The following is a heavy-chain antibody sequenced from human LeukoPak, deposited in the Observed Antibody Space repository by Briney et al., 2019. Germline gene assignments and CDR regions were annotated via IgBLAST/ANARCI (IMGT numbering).Heavy chain of an antibody. Sequence: ASVKVSCKASGYTFTSYAIGWVRQAPGQGLEWMGWISGYNGHTNYAQKLQGRVTMTTDTSTSTAYMELRSLRSDDTAVYYCARGSAVTTDFDHWGQGTLVTVSS. CDR3: ARGSAVTTDFDH. CDR1: GYTFTSYA. CDR2: ISGYNGHT. V-gene: IGHV1-18*01. J-gene: IGHJ4*02. D-gene: IGHD4-17*01.